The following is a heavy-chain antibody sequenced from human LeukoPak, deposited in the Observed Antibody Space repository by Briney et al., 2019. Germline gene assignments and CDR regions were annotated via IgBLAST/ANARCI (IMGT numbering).Heavy chain of an antibody. V-gene: IGHV4-34*01. Sequence: GSLRLSCAASGFTFSSYWMSWVRQPPGKGLEWIGEINHSGSTNYNPSLKSRVTISVDTSKNQFSLKLSSVTAADTAVYYCARGPSYYDFWSGYTTRKIDYWGQGTLVTVSS. CDR1: GFTFSSYW. CDR3: ARGPSYYDFWSGYTTRKIDY. CDR2: INHSGST. J-gene: IGHJ4*02. D-gene: IGHD3-3*01.